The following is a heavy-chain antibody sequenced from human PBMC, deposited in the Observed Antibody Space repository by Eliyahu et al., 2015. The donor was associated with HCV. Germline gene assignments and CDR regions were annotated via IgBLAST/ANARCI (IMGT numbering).Heavy chain of an antibody. D-gene: IGHD1-20*01. CDR2: ISSSSSTI. CDR1: GFTFSXYS. CDR3: ARDYAYTYSITGTTSGFDY. Sequence: EAQLVESGGGLVQPGGSLRLXXAASGFTFSXYSMNWVRQAPGKGLEWVSYISSSSSTIYYADSVKGRFTISRDNAKNSLYLQMNSLRAEDTAVYYCARDYAYTYSITGTTSGFDYWGQGTLVTVSS. V-gene: IGHV3-48*01. J-gene: IGHJ4*02.